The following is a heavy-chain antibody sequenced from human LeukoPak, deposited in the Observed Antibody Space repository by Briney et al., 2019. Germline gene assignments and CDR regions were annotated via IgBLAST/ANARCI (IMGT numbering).Heavy chain of an antibody. CDR2: INHSGST. V-gene: IGHV4-34*01. CDR1: GGSFSGYY. CDR3: ASRYYYDSSDYSTILFDYFDY. Sequence: PSETLSLTCAVYGGSFSGYYWSWIRQPPGKGLEWIGEINHSGSTNYNPSLKSRVTISVDTSKNQFSLKLSSVTAADTAVYYCASRYYYDSSDYSTILFDYFDYWGQGTLVTVSS. J-gene: IGHJ4*02. D-gene: IGHD3-22*01.